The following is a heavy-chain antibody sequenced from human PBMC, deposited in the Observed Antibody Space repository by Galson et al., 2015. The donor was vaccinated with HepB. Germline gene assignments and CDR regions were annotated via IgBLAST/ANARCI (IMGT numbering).Heavy chain of an antibody. CDR1: GYTFTGYY. D-gene: IGHD2-2*01. J-gene: IGHJ4*02. Sequence: SVKVSCKASGYTFTGYYMHWVRQAPGQGLEWMGWINPNSGGTNYAQKFQGRVTMTRDTSISTAYMELSRLRSDDTAVYYCAREGGDIVVVPAALDYWGQGTLVTVSS. V-gene: IGHV1-2*02. CDR3: AREGGDIVVVPAALDY. CDR2: INPNSGGT.